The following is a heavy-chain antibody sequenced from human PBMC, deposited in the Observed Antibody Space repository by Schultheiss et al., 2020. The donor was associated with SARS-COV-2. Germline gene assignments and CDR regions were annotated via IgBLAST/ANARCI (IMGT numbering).Heavy chain of an antibody. Sequence: GGSLRLSCAASGFTFSSYGMHWVRQAPGKGLEWVSSISSSSRYIYYADSLKGRFTISRDNAKNSLFLQMNSLRAEDTAVYYCARDCSSSSGCFDCWGQGTLVTVSS. CDR1: GFTFSSYG. D-gene: IGHD6-6*01. J-gene: IGHJ4*02. CDR2: ISSSSRYI. CDR3: ARDCSSSSGCFDC. V-gene: IGHV3-21*01.